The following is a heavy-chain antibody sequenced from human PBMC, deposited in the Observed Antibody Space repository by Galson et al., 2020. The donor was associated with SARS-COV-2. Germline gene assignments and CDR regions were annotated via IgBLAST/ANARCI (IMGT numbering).Heavy chain of an antibody. CDR1: GFTFSRCS. J-gene: IGHJ4*02. CDR2: IVGNGGST. Sequence: GGSLRLSCSASGFTFSRCSMHWVRQAPGKGLEYVSAIVGNGGSTYYADSVTGRFTISRDNSKNTLYLQMSRVRAEDTAVYYCVKGYYDILAGSFDYWGQGTLVTVSA. CDR3: VKGYYDILAGSFDY. V-gene: IGHV3-64D*06. D-gene: IGHD3-9*01.